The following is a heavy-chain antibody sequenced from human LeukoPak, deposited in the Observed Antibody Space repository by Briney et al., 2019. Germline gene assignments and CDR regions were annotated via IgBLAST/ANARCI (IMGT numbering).Heavy chain of an antibody. CDR2: INSDGSST. J-gene: IGHJ4*02. CDR3: ARDRGGVFDY. D-gene: IGHD3-10*01. V-gene: IGHV3-74*01. CDR1: GFTFSSYW. Sequence: GGSLRLSCAASGFTFSSYWMHWVRQAPGKGLVWVSYINSDGSSTRHADSVKGRFTISRDNAKNTLYLQMNSLRAEDTAVYYCARDRGGVFDYWGQGTLVTVSS.